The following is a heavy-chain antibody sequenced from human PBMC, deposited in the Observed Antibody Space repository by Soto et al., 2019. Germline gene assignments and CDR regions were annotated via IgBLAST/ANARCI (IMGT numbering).Heavy chain of an antibody. V-gene: IGHV3-48*01. CDR2: ISTSSSTI. J-gene: IGHJ4*02. D-gene: IGHD5-12*01. CDR1: GFTFSRFN. Sequence: EVQLVESGGGLVQPGGSLRLSCAASGFTFSRFNMNWVRQAPGKGLEWVSYISTSSSTIYYADSVKGRFTMSRDNVKNSLYLQMSSLRVEDTAVYYCASGPYSGDDLDFDSWGQGTLVTVSS. CDR3: ASGPYSGDDLDFDS.